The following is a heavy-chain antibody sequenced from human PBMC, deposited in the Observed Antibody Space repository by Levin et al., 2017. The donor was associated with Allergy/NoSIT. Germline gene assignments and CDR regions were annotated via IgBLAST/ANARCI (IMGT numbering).Heavy chain of an antibody. Sequence: SQTLSLTCAVSGYSISSGYYWGWIRQPPGKGLEWIGSIYHSGSTYYNPSLKSRVTISVDTSKNQFSLKLSSVTAADTAVYYCARDRMTTPDWFDPWGQGTLVTVSS. V-gene: IGHV4-38-2*02. J-gene: IGHJ5*02. CDR3: ARDRMTTPDWFDP. D-gene: IGHD4-17*01. CDR2: IYHSGST. CDR1: GYSISSGYY.